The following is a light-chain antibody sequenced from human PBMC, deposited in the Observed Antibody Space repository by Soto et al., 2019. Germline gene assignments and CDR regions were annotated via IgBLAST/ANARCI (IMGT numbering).Light chain of an antibody. CDR1: QSVSSN. CDR3: QQYKNWPSLT. J-gene: IGKJ1*01. CDR2: GVS. Sequence: EIVMTQSPATLSVSPGERATLSCRASQSVSSNLAWYQQKPGQAPRLLIYGVSTRASDIPARFSGSGSGTEFTLTISSLQSEDFAVYYCQQYKNWPSLTFGQGTKVEI. V-gene: IGKV3-15*01.